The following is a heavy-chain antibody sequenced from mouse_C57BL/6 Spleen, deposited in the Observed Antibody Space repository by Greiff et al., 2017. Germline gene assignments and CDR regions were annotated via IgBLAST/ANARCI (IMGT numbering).Heavy chain of an antibody. V-gene: IGHV1-64*01. CDR1: GYTFTSYW. Sequence: VQLQQPGAELVKPGASVKLSCKASGYTFTSYWMHWVKQRPGQGLEWIGMIHPNSGSTNYNEKFKSKATLTVDKSSSTAYMQLSSLTSEDSAVYYGAREGNSSGYGGRAGFAYWGQGTLVTVSA. CDR2: IHPNSGST. J-gene: IGHJ3*01. CDR3: AREGNSSGYGGRAGFAY. D-gene: IGHD3-2*02.